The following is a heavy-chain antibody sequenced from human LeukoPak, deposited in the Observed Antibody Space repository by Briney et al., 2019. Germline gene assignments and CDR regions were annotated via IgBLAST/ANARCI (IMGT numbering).Heavy chain of an antibody. CDR2: SHYGGIT. V-gene: IGHV4-39*07. CDR1: GGSVTDRRYY. Sequence: PSETLSLTCDVSGGSVTDRRYYWGWIRQSPGKGLEWIGSSHYGGITSYNPSLRGRVTISLDTSKNHVSLRLGSVTAADTALYYCANYIAHTMQDYWGQGTPVTVSS. D-gene: IGHD6-13*01. J-gene: IGHJ4*02. CDR3: ANYIAHTMQDY.